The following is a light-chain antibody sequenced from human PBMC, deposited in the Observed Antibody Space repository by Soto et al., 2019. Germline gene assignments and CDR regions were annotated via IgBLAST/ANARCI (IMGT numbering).Light chain of an antibody. Sequence: QSALTQPASVSGSPGQSITISCTGTSSDVGKYNFVSWYRQHPGKAPKLIIYQVDKRPSGISNRFSGSKSGNTASLTISGLQAEDEADYFGCSFAGTSTIFGGGTKLTVL. J-gene: IGLJ2*01. CDR1: SSDVGKYNF. CDR2: QVD. CDR3: CSFAGTSTI. V-gene: IGLV2-23*02.